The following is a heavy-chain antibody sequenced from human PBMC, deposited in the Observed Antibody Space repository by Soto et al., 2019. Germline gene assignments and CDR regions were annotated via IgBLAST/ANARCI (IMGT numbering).Heavy chain of an antibody. CDR3: ARGWGRSSSWPDY. V-gene: IGHV4-61*01. Sequence: ASETLSPTCTVSGGSVSSGSYYWSWIRQPPGKGLEWIGYIYYSGSTNYNPSLKSRVTISVDKFKNQFSLKLSSVTAADTAVYYCARGWGRSSSWPDYWGQGTLVTVSS. CDR1: GGSVSSGSYY. CDR2: IYYSGST. D-gene: IGHD6-13*01. J-gene: IGHJ4*02.